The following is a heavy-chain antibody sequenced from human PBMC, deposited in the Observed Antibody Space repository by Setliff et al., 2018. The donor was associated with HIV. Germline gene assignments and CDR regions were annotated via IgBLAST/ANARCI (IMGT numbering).Heavy chain of an antibody. J-gene: IGHJ4*02. CDR2: ISGSGCDT. CDR1: GLTFSSYA. V-gene: IGHV3-23*01. CDR3: AKDTGGIN. D-gene: IGHD3-16*01. Sequence: GGSLRLSCASSGLTFSSYAMTWVRQAPGKGLECVAVISGSGCDTYYADSVRGRFVISREKSKSTLYLQMNSLRAEDTAVYYCAKDTGGINWGQGTLVTVSS.